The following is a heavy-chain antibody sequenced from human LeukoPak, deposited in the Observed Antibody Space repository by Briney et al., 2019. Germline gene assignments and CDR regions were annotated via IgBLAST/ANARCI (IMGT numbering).Heavy chain of an antibody. CDR3: ARLQLTVSYSYYYLDV. V-gene: IGHV4-34*01. CDR1: GGSFSGYY. Sequence: PSETLSLTCAVYGGSFSGYYWSWIRQPPGEGLEWIGEINRSGSTNYNPSLKSRVTISVDTSKNQFSLNLTSMTAADAAVYYCARLQLTVSYSYYYLDVWGKGTTVNISS. CDR2: INRSGST. J-gene: IGHJ6*03. D-gene: IGHD3-9*01.